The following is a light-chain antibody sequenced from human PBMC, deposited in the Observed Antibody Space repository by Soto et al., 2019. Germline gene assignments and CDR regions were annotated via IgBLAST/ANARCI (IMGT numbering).Light chain of an antibody. CDR2: DND. J-gene: IGLJ3*02. CDR3: GTWDSSLSTGV. Sequence: QSVLTQPPSVSAAPGQKVTISCSGTSSNIGNNLVSWYQHLPGTAPKLLIYDNDKLPSEITDRFSGSRSGAVATLGITGLQTGDEADYYFGTWDSSLSTGVLGGGTKLTV. CDR1: SSNIGNNL. V-gene: IGLV1-51*01.